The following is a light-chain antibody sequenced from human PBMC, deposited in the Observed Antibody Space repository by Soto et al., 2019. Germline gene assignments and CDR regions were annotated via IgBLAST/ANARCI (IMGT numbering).Light chain of an antibody. V-gene: IGLV2-23*01. Sequence: QSALTQPASVSGSPGQSITISCTGTSSDVGSYNLVSWYQQHPGKAPKLLIYEGSKRPSGVSNRFSGSKSGNTASLTISGLQAGEGAGYYCCSYAGSSTYVFGTGTKLTVL. CDR1: SSDVGSYNL. CDR3: CSYAGSSTYV. J-gene: IGLJ1*01. CDR2: EGS.